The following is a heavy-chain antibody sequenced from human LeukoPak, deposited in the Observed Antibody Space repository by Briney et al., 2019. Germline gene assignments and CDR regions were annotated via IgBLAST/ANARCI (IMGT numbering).Heavy chain of an antibody. D-gene: IGHD5-24*01. CDR3: ARGRGGYNNDY. CDR1: GFTFSSYA. CDR2: ISSSSSYI. J-gene: IGHJ4*02. Sequence: GGSLRPSCAASGFTFSSYAMNWVRQAPGKGLEWVSSISSSSSYIYYADSVKGRFTISRDNAKNSLYLQMNSLRAEDTAVYYCARGRGGYNNDYWGQGTLVTVSS. V-gene: IGHV3-21*01.